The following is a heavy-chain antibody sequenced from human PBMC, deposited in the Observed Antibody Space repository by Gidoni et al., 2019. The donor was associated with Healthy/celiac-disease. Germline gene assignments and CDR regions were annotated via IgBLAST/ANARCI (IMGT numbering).Heavy chain of an antibody. D-gene: IGHD3-10*01. J-gene: IGHJ4*02. CDR1: GGSITSGSCY. CDR3: ASSHNYYGSGSYSSPFDY. CDR2: IYASGGT. Sequence: QVQLPESGPGLGKTSQSRSPTAPVPGGSITSGSCYGSWVRPPAGKGLEWIGRIYASGGTNYNPTLKSRVTISVDTSKNQFSLKLSSVTAADTAVYYCASSHNYYGSGSYSSPFDYWGQGTLVTVSS. V-gene: IGHV4-61*02.